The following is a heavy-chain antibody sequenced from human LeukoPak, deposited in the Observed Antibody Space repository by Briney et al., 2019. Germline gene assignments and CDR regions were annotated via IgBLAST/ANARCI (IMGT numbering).Heavy chain of an antibody. CDR2: INPNSGDT. J-gene: IGHJ4*02. Sequence: ASVKVSCKASGYTFTGYYMHWVRQAPGQGLEWMGWINPNSGDTNYAQKFQGRVTMIRDTSISTAHMELSRLRSDDTAVYYCARANPLYCSSTTCLFDYWGQGTLVTVSS. D-gene: IGHD2-2*01. CDR3: ARANPLYCSSTTCLFDY. CDR1: GYTFTGYY. V-gene: IGHV1-2*02.